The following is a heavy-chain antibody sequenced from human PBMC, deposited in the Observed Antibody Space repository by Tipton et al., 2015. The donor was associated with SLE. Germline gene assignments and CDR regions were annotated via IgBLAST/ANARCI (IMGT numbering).Heavy chain of an antibody. CDR1: GGSITSSNW. Sequence: TLSLTCAVSGGSITSSNWWSWVRQTPGKGLEWIGEIYHTGQTNYNPSLKSRVGISVDKATNQFSLKLTSVTAADTAVYYCARDGSYSSGWVRFHYWGQGTLVTVSS. J-gene: IGHJ4*02. CDR2: IYHTGQT. CDR3: ARDGSYSSGWVRFHY. V-gene: IGHV4-4*02. D-gene: IGHD6-19*01.